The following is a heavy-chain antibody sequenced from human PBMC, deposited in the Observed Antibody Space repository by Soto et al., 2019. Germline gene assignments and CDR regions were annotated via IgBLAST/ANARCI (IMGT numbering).Heavy chain of an antibody. CDR3: ARATYYYDNSGSSYGLDV. CDR1: GFTFSSYA. V-gene: IGHV3-23*01. D-gene: IGHD3-22*01. J-gene: IGHJ6*02. Sequence: GGSLRLSCAASGFTFSSYAMSWVRQAPGKGLERVSAISGSGGSTYYAESVKGRFTISRDNSKNTLYLQMDSLRAEDMAVYFCARATYYYDNSGSSYGLDVWGQGTTVTVSS. CDR2: ISGSGGST.